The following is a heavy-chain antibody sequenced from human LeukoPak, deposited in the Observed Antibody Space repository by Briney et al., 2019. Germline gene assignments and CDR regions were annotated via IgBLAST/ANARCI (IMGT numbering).Heavy chain of an antibody. CDR1: GASFSSYY. J-gene: IGHJ4*02. CDR2: IYYSGST. D-gene: IGHD3-22*01. CDR3: ARSRHYDNSGFYEFDH. Sequence: PSETLSLTCTVSGASFSSYYWSWIRQPPGKGPEWIGYIYYSGSTNYNPSLKSRVTMSVDTSKNQFSLKLTSVTAADTAVYYCARSRHYDNSGFYEFDHWGQRTLVTVSS. V-gene: IGHV4-59*01.